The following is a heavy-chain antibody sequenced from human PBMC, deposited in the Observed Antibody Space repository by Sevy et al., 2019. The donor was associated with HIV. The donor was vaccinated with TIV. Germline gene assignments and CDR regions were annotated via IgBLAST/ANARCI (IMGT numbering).Heavy chain of an antibody. Sequence: GGSLRLSCAASGFTFSSYSMNWVRQAPGKGLEWVAVISYDGSNKYYADSVKGRFTISRDNSKNTLYLQMNSLRAEDTAVYYCAKTFYCSGGSCTGYFDYWGQGTLVTVSS. V-gene: IGHV3-30*18. J-gene: IGHJ4*02. CDR3: AKTFYCSGGSCTGYFDY. D-gene: IGHD2-15*01. CDR2: ISYDGSNK. CDR1: GFTFSSYS.